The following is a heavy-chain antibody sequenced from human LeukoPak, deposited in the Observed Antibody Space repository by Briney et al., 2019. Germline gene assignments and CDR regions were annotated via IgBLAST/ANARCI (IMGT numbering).Heavy chain of an antibody. Sequence: ASVKVSCKASGYTFTGYYMHWVRQAPGQGLEWMGWINPNSGGTNYAQKLQGRVTMTRDTSISTAYMELSRLRSDDTAVYYCARGSTRTYYDILTGQYFDYWGQGTLVTVSS. J-gene: IGHJ4*02. V-gene: IGHV1-2*02. CDR2: INPNSGGT. CDR3: ARGSTRTYYDILTGQYFDY. CDR1: GYTFTGYY. D-gene: IGHD3-9*01.